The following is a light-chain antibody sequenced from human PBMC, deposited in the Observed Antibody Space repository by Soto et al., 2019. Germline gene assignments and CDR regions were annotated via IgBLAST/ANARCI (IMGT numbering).Light chain of an antibody. CDR3: QQRSNWPLP. CDR1: QSVSSY. Sequence: EIVLTQSPATLSLSPGERATLSCRASQSVSSYLAWYQQKPGQAPRLLIYDASNRATGIPARFSGSGSGTDFTLTISSLELEDLAVYYCQQRSNWPLPFGGGTKVAIK. V-gene: IGKV3-11*01. CDR2: DAS. J-gene: IGKJ4*01.